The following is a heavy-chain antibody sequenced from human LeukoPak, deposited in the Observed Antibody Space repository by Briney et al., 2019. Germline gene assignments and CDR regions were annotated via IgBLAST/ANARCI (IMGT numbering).Heavy chain of an antibody. CDR3: ARVRYCSSTSCSYYFDY. CDR2: IYHSGST. J-gene: IGHJ4*02. D-gene: IGHD2-2*01. Sequence: SETLSLTCTVSGGSISSYSWSWIRQSPGKGLEWIGYIYHSGSTYYNPSLKSRVTISVDRSKNQFSLKLSSVTAADTAVYYCARVRYCSSTSCSYYFDYWGQGTLVTVSS. V-gene: IGHV4-30-2*06. CDR1: GGSISSYS.